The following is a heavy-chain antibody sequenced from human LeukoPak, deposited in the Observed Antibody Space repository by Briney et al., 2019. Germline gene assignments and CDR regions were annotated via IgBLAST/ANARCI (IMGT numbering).Heavy chain of an antibody. D-gene: IGHD1-26*01. V-gene: IGHV1-46*01. Sequence: ASVKVSCKASKYTFTSYFMHWVRQAPGQGLEWMGIINPSGGTHTTHAQKFQGRVTMTRDTSTTTVYMELSSLRSEDTAVYYCARERSGLDYWGQGTLVTVSS. J-gene: IGHJ4*02. CDR3: ARERSGLDY. CDR2: INPSGGTHT. CDR1: KYTFTSYF.